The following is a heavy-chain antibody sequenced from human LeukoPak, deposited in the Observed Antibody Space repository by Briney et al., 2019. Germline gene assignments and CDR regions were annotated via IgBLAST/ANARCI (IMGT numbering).Heavy chain of an antibody. CDR3: ARDPHGGGYDY. J-gene: IGHJ4*02. V-gene: IGHV1-2*06. D-gene: IGHD3-16*01. CDR2: INPNSGGT. CDR1: GGTFSSYA. Sequence: ASVKVSCKASGGTFSSYAISWVRQAPGQGLEWMGRINPNSGGTNYAQKFQGRVTMTRDTSISTAYMELSRLRSDDTAVYYCARDPHGGGYDYWGQGTLVTVSS.